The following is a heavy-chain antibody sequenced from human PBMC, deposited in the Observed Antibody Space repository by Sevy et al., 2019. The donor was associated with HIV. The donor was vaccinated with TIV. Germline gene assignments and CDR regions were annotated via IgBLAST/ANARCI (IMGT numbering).Heavy chain of an antibody. CDR1: GFTFSSYS. D-gene: IGHD1-26*01. CDR2: ISSSSSTI. V-gene: IGHV3-48*02. CDR3: ARVGRWAASPGLWFDP. J-gene: IGHJ5*02. Sequence: GGSLRLSCAASGFTFSSYSMNWVRQAPGKGLEWDSYISSSSSTIYYADSVKGRFTISRDNAKNSLYLQMNSLRDEDTAVYTSARVGRWAASPGLWFDPWGQGTLVTVSS.